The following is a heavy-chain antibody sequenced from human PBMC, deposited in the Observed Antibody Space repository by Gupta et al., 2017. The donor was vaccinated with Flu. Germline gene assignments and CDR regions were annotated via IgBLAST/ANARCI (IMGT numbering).Heavy chain of an antibody. CDR2: IDYSGST. V-gene: IGHV4-59*12. CDR1: GGSLSSYY. D-gene: IGHD5-12*01. CDR3: SRAGGREDSGEYYYYGIDV. J-gene: IGHJ6*02. Sequence: QVQLQESGPGLVKPSETLSLTCTVSGGSLSSYYWSWIRQPPAKGLVWIGYIDYSGSTNYNPSLKSRVTISVDTYKNQFFLKLSTVTAADAAVDFCSRAGGREDSGEYYYYGIDVWGQGTTVTVSS.